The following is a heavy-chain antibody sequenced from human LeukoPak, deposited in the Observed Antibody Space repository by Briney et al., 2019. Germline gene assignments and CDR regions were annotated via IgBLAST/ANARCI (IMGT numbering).Heavy chain of an antibody. CDR1: GFTVTDHW. CDR3: AASPPHCGADCPFDY. Sequence: GESLKISCKGSGFTVTDHWIAWVRQMPGKGLEWVGIIHPAVSDTPKSPSFQDQVVISVDRSISTAYLQWNSLKASETAMYYCAASPPHCGADCPFDYWGQGTLVTVSS. D-gene: IGHD2-21*02. J-gene: IGHJ4*02. V-gene: IGHV5-51*01. CDR2: IHPAVSDT.